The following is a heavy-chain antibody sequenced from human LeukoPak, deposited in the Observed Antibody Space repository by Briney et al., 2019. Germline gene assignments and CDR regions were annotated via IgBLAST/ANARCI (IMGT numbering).Heavy chain of an antibody. J-gene: IGHJ3*02. CDR3: AKFATVTGEDAFDI. Sequence: GGSLRLSCAASGFTFSSYGMHRVRQAPGKGLEWVAVISYDGSNKYYADSVKGRFTISRDNSKNTLYLQMNSLRAEDTAVYYCAKFATVTGEDAFDIWGQGTMVTVSS. CDR2: ISYDGSNK. V-gene: IGHV3-30*18. D-gene: IGHD4-17*01. CDR1: GFTFSSYG.